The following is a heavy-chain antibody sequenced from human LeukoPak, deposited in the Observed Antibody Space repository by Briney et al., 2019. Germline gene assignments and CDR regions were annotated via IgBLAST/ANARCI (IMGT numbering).Heavy chain of an antibody. Sequence: GGSLRLSCAASGFNFSRNYMIWVRQAPGKGLDWVSAIYSGGRKYYADSVKGRFTISRDNSKNTVYLQMNSLRAEDTAVYYCARDGNNGSGAFYYYMDVWGKGTTVTVSS. CDR1: GFNFSRNY. V-gene: IGHV3-53*01. CDR2: IYSGGRK. D-gene: IGHD3-10*01. CDR3: ARDGNNGSGAFYYYMDV. J-gene: IGHJ6*03.